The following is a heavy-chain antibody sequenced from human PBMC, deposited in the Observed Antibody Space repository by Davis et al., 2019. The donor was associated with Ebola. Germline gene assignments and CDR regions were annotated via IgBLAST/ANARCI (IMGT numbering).Heavy chain of an antibody. CDR2: IYYSGST. Sequence: PSEPLSLTFTVSGGSISSYYWSWIRQPPGKGLEWIGSIYYSGSTNYNPSLKSRVTISVDTSKNQFSLKLSPVTAADTAVYYCARVPGVWSGYSYYFDYWGQGTLVTVSS. CDR3: ARVPGVWSGYSYYFDY. V-gene: IGHV4-59*01. J-gene: IGHJ4*02. CDR1: GGSISSYY. D-gene: IGHD3-3*01.